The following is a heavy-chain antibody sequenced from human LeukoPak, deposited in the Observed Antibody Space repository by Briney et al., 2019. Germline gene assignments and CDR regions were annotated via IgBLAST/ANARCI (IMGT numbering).Heavy chain of an antibody. CDR1: GGSISSSSYY. CDR3: ARVPLVKPYYGSGSYIYYYYYYMDV. CDR2: IYYSGST. Sequence: SETLSLTCTVSGGSISSSSYYWGWIRQPPGKGLEWIGSIYYSGSTNYNPSLKSRVTISVDTSKNQFSLKLSSVTAADTAVYYCARVPLVKPYYGSGSYIYYYYYYMDVWGKGTTVTVSS. D-gene: IGHD3-10*01. V-gene: IGHV4-39*07. J-gene: IGHJ6*03.